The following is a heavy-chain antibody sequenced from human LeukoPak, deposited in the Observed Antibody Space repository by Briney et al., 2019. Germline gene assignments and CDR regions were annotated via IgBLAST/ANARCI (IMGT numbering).Heavy chain of an antibody. J-gene: IGHJ5*02. CDR1: GGSFSGYY. Sequence: PSETLSLTCAVYGGSFSGYYWSWARQPPGKGLEWVGEINHSGSTNYNPSLKSRVTISVDTSKNQFSLKLSSVTAADTAVYYCARVEEAAGTNWFDPWGQGTLVTVSS. D-gene: IGHD6-13*01. CDR2: INHSGST. CDR3: ARVEEAAGTNWFDP. V-gene: IGHV4-34*01.